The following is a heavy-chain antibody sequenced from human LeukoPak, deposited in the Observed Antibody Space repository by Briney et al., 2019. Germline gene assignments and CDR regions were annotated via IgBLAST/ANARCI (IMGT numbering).Heavy chain of an antibody. CDR1: GYTFTSYA. V-gene: IGHV1-3*01. CDR2: INAGNGNT. Sequence: ASVKVSCKASGYTFTSYAVHWVRQAPGQRLEWMGWINAGNGNTKYSQKFQGRVTITRDTSASTAYMELSSLRSEDTAVYYCASSLRYFDWLLDYWGQGTLVTVSS. CDR3: ASSLRYFDWLLDY. J-gene: IGHJ4*02. D-gene: IGHD3-9*01.